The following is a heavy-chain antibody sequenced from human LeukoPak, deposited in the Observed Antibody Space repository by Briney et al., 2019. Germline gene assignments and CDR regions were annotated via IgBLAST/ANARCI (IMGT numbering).Heavy chain of an antibody. V-gene: IGHV1-69*04. Sequence: SVKVSCKASGGTFSSYAISWVRQAPGQGLEWMGRIIPILGVANYAQKFQGRVTMTTDTSTSTAYMELRSLRSDDTAVYYCASTPVRGWNSGAYYYYYYMDVWGKGTTVTVSS. D-gene: IGHD1-7*01. J-gene: IGHJ6*03. CDR3: ASTPVRGWNSGAYYYYYYMDV. CDR2: IIPILGVA. CDR1: GGTFSSYA.